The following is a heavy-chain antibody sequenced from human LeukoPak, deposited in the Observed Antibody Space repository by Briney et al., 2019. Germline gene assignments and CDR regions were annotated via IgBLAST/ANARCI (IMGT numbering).Heavy chain of an antibody. J-gene: IGHJ4*02. CDR2: IYYSGST. CDR1: GGSISSSSYY. CDR3: ARWVKGYYYDSSGYPGFDY. V-gene: IGHV4-39*01. Sequence: PSETLSLTCTASGGSISSSSYYWGWIRQPPGKGLEWIGSIYYSGSTYYNPSLKSRVTISVDTSKNQFSLKLSSVTAADTAVYYCARWVKGYYYDSSGYPGFDYWGQGTLVTVSS. D-gene: IGHD3-22*01.